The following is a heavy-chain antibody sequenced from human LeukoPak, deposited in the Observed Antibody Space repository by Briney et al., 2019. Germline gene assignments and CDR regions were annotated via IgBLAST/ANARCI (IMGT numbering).Heavy chain of an antibody. J-gene: IGHJ2*01. V-gene: IGHV4-4*07. CDR2: IYTSGRT. Sequence: SETLSLTCTVSGGSISSYYWSWIRQPAGKGLEWIGRIYTSGRTNYNPSLKSRVTMSVDTSKNQFSLKLSSVTAADTAVYYRARDRTTVYWYFDLWGRGALVTVSS. CDR3: ARDRTTVYWYFDL. D-gene: IGHD4-17*01. CDR1: GGSISSYY.